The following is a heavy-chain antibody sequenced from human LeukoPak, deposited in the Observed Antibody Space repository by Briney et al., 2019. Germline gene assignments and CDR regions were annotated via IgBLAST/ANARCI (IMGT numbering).Heavy chain of an antibody. Sequence: PGGSLRLSCAASGFTFSSYGMHWVSTAQGKGLDWVAFIRYDGSNKYYADSVKGRFTISRDNSKNTLYLQMNSLRAEDTAVYYCAKDREQRATAIDYWGQGTLVTVSS. V-gene: IGHV3-30*02. J-gene: IGHJ4*02. CDR1: GFTFSSYG. CDR2: IRYDGSNK. CDR3: AKDREQRATAIDY. D-gene: IGHD6-25*01.